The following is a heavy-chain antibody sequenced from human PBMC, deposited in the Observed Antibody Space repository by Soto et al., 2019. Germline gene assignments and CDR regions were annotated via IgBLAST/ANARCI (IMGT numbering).Heavy chain of an antibody. CDR1: GFTFSSYS. J-gene: IGHJ3*02. V-gene: IGHV3-21*01. D-gene: IGHD6-6*01. Sequence: GGSLRLSCAASGFTFSSYSMNWVRQAPGKGLEWVSSISSSSSYIYYADSVKGRFTISRDNAKNSLYLQMNSLRAEDAAVYYCARDDGGIAARPDAFDIWGQGTMVTVSS. CDR2: ISSSSSYI. CDR3: ARDDGGIAARPDAFDI.